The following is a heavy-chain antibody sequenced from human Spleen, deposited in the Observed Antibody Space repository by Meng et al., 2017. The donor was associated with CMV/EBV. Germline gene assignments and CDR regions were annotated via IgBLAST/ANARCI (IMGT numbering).Heavy chain of an antibody. J-gene: IGHJ4*02. D-gene: IGHD6-19*01. CDR1: GFTFSSYA. CDR3: ARFPLTYSSGWLEGY. CDR2: IYHSGST. Sequence: ESLKISCVASGFTFSSYAMSWIRQPPGKGLEWIGSIYHSGSTYYNPSLKSRVTISVDTSKNQFSLKLSSVTAADTAVYYCARFPLTYSSGWLEGYWGQGTLVTVSS. V-gene: IGHV4-38-2*01.